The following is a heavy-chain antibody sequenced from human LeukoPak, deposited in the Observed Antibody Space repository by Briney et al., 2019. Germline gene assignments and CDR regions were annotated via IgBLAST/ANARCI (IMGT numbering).Heavy chain of an antibody. D-gene: IGHD2-8*01. V-gene: IGHV3-7*01. Sequence: GGSLRLSCAASRFTFSTYWMSWVRQAPGKGLEWVVNIKEDGSEKYYVDSVKGRFTISRDNAKNSLYLQMNSLRAEDTAVYYCARDRVYDAFDIWGQGTMDTVSS. CDR3: ARDRVYDAFDI. CDR1: RFTFSTYW. CDR2: IKEDGSEK. J-gene: IGHJ3*02.